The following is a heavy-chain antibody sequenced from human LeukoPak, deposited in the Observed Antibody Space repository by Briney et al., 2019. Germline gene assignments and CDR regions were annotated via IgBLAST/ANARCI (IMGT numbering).Heavy chain of an antibody. J-gene: IGHJ4*02. CDR1: GYTPIKLS. Sequence: ASVKVSCKVSGYTPIKLSMHWVRQAPGKGLEWMGGFDPEDDETFYAEKFQGRVTLTEDASTDTAYMDLSSLRSEDTAVYYCATDLRHHSSGSRVDYWGQGTLVTVSS. CDR3: ATDLRHHSSGSRVDY. D-gene: IGHD3-10*01. CDR2: FDPEDDET. V-gene: IGHV1-24*01.